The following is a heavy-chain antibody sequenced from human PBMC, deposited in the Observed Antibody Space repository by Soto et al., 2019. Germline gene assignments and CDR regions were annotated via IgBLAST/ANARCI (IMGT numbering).Heavy chain of an antibody. V-gene: IGHV4-39*01. J-gene: IGHJ3*02. D-gene: IGHD3-16*01. CDR3: ARCDDYTGAFDI. CDR1: GGSISSSSYY. Sequence: LSLTCTVSGGSISSSSYYWGWIRQPPGKGLEWIGSIYYSGSTYYNPSLKSRVTISVDTSKNQFSLKLSSVTAADTAVYYCARCDDYTGAFDIWGQGTMVTVSS. CDR2: IYYSGST.